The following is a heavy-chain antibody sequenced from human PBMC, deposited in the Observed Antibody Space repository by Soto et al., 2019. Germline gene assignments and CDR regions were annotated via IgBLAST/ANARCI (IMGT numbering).Heavy chain of an antibody. CDR2: IYHSGST. D-gene: IGHD1-26*01. CDR1: VGSISSGGYS. J-gene: IGHJ3*02. V-gene: IGHV4-30-2*01. Sequence: QLQLQESGSGLGKPSQTLSLTCAVSVGSISSGGYSWSWIRQPPGKGLEWIGYIYHSGSTYYNPSLKSRVTISVDRSKNQFSLKLSSVTAADTAVYYCARGDGSLRDAFDIWGQGTMVTVSS. CDR3: ARGDGSLRDAFDI.